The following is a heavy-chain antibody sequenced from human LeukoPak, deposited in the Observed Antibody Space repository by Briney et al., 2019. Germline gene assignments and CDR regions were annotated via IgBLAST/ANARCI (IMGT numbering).Heavy chain of an antibody. Sequence: SETLSLTCTVSGGSLSSYFWTWIRQPAGKGLEWIGRIYSNGITNYNPSLKSRVTMSMDTSKKEFSLKLSSVTAADTALYYCASSSNFYYYSIDVWGKGTTVTVSS. V-gene: IGHV4-4*07. CDR1: GGSLSSYF. CDR3: ASSSNFYYYSIDV. CDR2: IYSNGIT. J-gene: IGHJ6*03.